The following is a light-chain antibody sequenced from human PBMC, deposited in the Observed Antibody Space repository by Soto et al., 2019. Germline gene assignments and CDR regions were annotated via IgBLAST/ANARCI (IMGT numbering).Light chain of an antibody. CDR1: QSASSRY. V-gene: IGKV3-20*01. J-gene: IGKJ1*01. CDR2: GAS. Sequence: EIVLTQSPGTLSLSPGERATLSCRAGQSASSRYLAWYQQKPGQAPRLLIYGASSRATSIPDRFSGSGSGTDFTLTISRLEPEDFAVYYCQQYGSSPWTFGQGTKVEIK. CDR3: QQYGSSPWT.